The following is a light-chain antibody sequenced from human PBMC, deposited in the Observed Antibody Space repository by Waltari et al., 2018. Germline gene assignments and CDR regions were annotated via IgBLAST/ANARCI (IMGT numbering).Light chain of an antibody. Sequence: DIQMTQSPSSLSASVGTGVSITCRASECITNSLNWYQQKPGKAPKLLIHTASSLQSGVPSRFSGRGSGTEFTLTISGLQPGDVATYYCQQSYTVAFTFGPGTKLEI. CDR3: QQSYTVAFT. V-gene: IGKV1-39*01. CDR1: ECITNS. CDR2: TAS. J-gene: IGKJ2*01.